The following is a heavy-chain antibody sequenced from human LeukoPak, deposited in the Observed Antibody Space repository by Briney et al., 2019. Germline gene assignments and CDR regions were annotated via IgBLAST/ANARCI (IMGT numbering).Heavy chain of an antibody. CDR3: AGVDTVLVGWFDP. CDR1: SGSFNNFY. D-gene: IGHD5-18*01. J-gene: IGHJ5*02. CDR2: INHSGST. Sequence: SETLSLTCAVYSGSFNNFYWSWIRQPPGKGLEWIGEINHSGSTNYSPSLKSQVTISVDTSKNQFSLKLNSVTAADTAVYYCAGVDTVLVGWFDPWGQGTLVTVSS. V-gene: IGHV4-34*01.